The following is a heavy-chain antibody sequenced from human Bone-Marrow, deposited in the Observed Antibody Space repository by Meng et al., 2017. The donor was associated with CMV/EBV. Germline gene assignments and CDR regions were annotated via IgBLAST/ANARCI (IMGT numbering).Heavy chain of an antibody. J-gene: IGHJ6*02. V-gene: IGHV1-2*02. CDR1: GYTFTSYD. CDR3: ASLNEVVPAAGYYLYYYGMDV. Sequence: ASVKVSCKASGYTFTSYDINWVRQATGQGLEWMGWINPNSGGTNYAQKFQGRVTMTRDTSISTAYMELSRLRSYDTAVYYCASLNEVVPAAGYYLYYYGMDVWGQGTTVTVSS. D-gene: IGHD2-2*01. CDR2: INPNSGGT.